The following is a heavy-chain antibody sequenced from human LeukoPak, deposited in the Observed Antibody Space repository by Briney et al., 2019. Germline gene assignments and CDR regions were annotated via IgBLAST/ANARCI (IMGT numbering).Heavy chain of an antibody. V-gene: IGHV3-73*01. J-gene: IGHJ3*02. D-gene: IGHD3-10*01. CDR3: AAGITLVRGGTFDI. CDR1: GFTFSSYS. Sequence: GGSLRLSCAASGFTFSSYSMNWVRQAPGKGLEWIGRVTSKTNSYATAYAASVKGRFTVSRDDSKKTAYLQMNSLKTEDKAVYYCAAGITLVRGGTFDIWGQGTMVIVSS. CDR2: VTSKTNSYAT.